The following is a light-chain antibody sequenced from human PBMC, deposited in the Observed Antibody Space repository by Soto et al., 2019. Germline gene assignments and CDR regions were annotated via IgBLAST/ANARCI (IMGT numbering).Light chain of an antibody. V-gene: IGLV1-40*01. CDR1: SSSIGAGYD. J-gene: IGLJ1*01. CDR2: ANT. CDR3: QSYDSSLSGYV. Sequence: QSALTQPPSVSGAPGQRVTISCTGSSSSIGAGYDVHWYQQLPGTAPKLVIYANTNRPSGVPDRFSGSKSGTSASLAITGLRAEDEADYYCQSYDSSLSGYVFGTGTKVTVL.